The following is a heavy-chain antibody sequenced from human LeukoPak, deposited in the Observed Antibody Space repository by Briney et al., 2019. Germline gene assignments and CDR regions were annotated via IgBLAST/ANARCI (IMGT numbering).Heavy chain of an antibody. Sequence: SETLSLTCAVSGGSISSSNWWSWVRQPPGKGLEWIGEIYHSGSTNYNPSLKSRVTISVDKSKNQFSLKLSSVTAADTAVYYCARDASSSWQSDAFDIWGQGTMVTVSS. V-gene: IGHV4-4*02. J-gene: IGHJ3*02. D-gene: IGHD6-13*01. CDR1: GGSISSSNW. CDR3: ARDASSSWQSDAFDI. CDR2: IYHSGST.